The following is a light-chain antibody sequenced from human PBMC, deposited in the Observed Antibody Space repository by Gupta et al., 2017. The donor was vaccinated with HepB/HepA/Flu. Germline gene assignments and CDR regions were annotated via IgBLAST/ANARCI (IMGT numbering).Light chain of an antibody. J-gene: IGKJ4*01. CDR1: QSVSSN. CDR2: GAS. Sequence: ERVMTQSPATLSVSPGERATLSCRASQSVSSNLAWYQQKPGQGPRLLIYGASTRATGIPARFSGIGSGTEFTLTISSLQSEDFGVYFCQQYNNWPLTFGGGTKVEIK. CDR3: QQYNNWPLT. V-gene: IGKV3-15*01.